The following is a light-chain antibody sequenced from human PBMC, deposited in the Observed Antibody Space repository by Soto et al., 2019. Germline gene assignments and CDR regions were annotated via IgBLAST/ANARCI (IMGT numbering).Light chain of an antibody. V-gene: IGKV1-8*01. J-gene: IGKJ1*01. CDR3: QQFHSYPWT. CDR1: QGINNF. CDR2: AAS. Sequence: AIRMTQSPSSFSAATGDRVTITCRASQGINNFVAWYQQKPGNAPKLLIYAASTLQSGVPSRFSGSGSGTTFTLTLGCLQSDDFATYYCQQFHSYPWTFGQGTKVEI.